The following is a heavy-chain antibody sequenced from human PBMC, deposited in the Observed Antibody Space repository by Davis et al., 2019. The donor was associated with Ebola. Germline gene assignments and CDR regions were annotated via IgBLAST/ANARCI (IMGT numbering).Heavy chain of an antibody. J-gene: IGHJ5*02. CDR2: VYYSGMT. D-gene: IGHD3-3*01. CDR3: ARNGYDFWSGYYGTNWFDP. V-gene: IGHV4-39*07. Sequence: GSLRLSCSVSGGSITSSSFFWAWIRQPPGKGLEWIGAVYYSGMTYYSPSLKSRVIISIDTSRNQFSLKLSSVTAADTAVYYCARNGYDFWSGYYGTNWFDPWGQGTLVTVSS. CDR1: GGSITSSSFF.